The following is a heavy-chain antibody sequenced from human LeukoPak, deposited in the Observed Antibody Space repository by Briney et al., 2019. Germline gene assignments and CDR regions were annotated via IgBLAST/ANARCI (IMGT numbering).Heavy chain of an antibody. J-gene: IGHJ4*02. Sequence: GESLKISCKGSGYSFTSYWIGWVRQMPGKGLDWMGVIYPGDDPEIKYSPSFQGQVIISADKSINTAYLQWISLKASDTAMYYCAGRNPQGDGYNNDYWGQGTLVTVSS. CDR3: AGRNPQGDGYNNDY. D-gene: IGHD5-24*01. CDR2: IYPGDDPEI. V-gene: IGHV5-51*01. CDR1: GYSFTSYW.